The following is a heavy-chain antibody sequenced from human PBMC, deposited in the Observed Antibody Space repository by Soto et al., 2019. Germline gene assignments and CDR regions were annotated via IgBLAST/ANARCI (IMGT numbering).Heavy chain of an antibody. D-gene: IGHD4-17*01. CDR1: GFSFNDNW. CDR3: VREMPVPTTGGYYYYSVLGA. CDR2: LKSDGRDT. V-gene: IGHV3-74*01. J-gene: IGHJ6*02. Sequence: PGGSLRLSCAASGFSFNDNWMHWVRQVPGKGLMWVSRLKSDGRDTIYADSVKGRFTVSRDSAKNTLYLQMNSLRVEDTAVYYCVREMPVPTTGGYYYYSVLGAWGQGTTVTVSS.